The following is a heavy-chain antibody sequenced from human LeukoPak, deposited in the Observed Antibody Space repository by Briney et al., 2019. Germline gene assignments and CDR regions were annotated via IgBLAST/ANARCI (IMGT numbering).Heavy chain of an antibody. CDR3: ARSPYCSSWYYLDY. CDR2: VSRSSSYK. D-gene: IGHD6-13*01. Sequence: PGGSLTLSCAASGFTFSSYCMNWVRQAPGKGLEWVSSVSRSSSYKYYAASVKGRFTISRDNAQNSLYLQMNSQRAEGTAVYSGARSPYCSSWYYLDYRGQCKLATVSS. CDR1: GFTFSSYC. V-gene: IGHV3-21*01. J-gene: IGHJ4*02.